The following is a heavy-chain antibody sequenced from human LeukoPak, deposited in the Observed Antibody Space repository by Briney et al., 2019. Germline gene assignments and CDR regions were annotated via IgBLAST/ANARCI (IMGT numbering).Heavy chain of an antibody. D-gene: IGHD3-10*01. CDR3: ARLRGLGADYYYYYMDV. CDR2: IDHSGTT. CDR1: GGPFSDYY. J-gene: IGHJ6*03. V-gene: IGHV4-34*01. Sequence: SETLSLTCAVYGGPFSDYYWTWIRQPPGKGLEWIGEIDHSGTTNYNPSLKSRVTISIDTSKNQFSLKVKSVTAADTAVYYCARLRGLGADYYYYYMDVWGKGTTVTVSS.